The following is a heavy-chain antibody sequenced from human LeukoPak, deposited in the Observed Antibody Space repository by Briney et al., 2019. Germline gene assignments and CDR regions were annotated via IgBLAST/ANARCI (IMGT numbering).Heavy chain of an antibody. D-gene: IGHD3-10*01. CDR3: AKDIGFTMVRGAETFDY. Sequence: GGSLRLSCAASGFTFSNYDMHWVRQATGKGLEWVSGIGTAGDIYYPGSVKGRFTISRENAKNSLYLQMNSLRAEDTALYYCAKDIGFTMVRGAETFDYWGQGTLVTVSS. CDR2: IGTAGDI. V-gene: IGHV3-13*01. J-gene: IGHJ4*02. CDR1: GFTFSNYD.